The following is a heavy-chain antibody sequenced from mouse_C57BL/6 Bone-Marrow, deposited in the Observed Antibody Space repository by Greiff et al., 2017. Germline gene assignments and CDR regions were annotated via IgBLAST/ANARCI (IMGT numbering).Heavy chain of an antibody. CDR1: GFNIKDDY. D-gene: IGHD1-1*01. CDR3: TTHYYGSGYAMDY. Sequence: EVKLQQSGAELVRPGASVKLSCTASGFNIKDDYMHWVKQRPEQGLEWIGWIDPENGDTEYASKFQGKATITADTSSNTAYLQLSSLTSEDTAVYYCTTHYYGSGYAMDYWGQGTSVTVSS. CDR2: IDPENGDT. V-gene: IGHV14-4*01. J-gene: IGHJ4*01.